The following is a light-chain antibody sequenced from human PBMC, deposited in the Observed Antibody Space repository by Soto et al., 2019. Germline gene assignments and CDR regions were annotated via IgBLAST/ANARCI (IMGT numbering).Light chain of an antibody. J-gene: IGKJ2*02. CDR2: DVS. CDR3: QQRSEWPLCT. V-gene: IGKV3-11*01. CDR1: QSVSHY. Sequence: EIILTQSPATLSLSPGDRATLSCRASQSVSHYLAWYQQKPGQAPRLLIYDVSNRATVIPARFSGSGSGTAFTLTISSLEPEDFAVYFCQQRSEWPLCTFGQGTKLEIK.